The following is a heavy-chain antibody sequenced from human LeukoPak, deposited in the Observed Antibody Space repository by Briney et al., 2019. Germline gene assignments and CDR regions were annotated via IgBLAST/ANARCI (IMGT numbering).Heavy chain of an antibody. J-gene: IGHJ4*02. V-gene: IGHV4-34*01. CDR3: ARPSLDGNYFY. D-gene: IGHD1-26*01. Sequence: KASETLSLTCSVSGGFISTYYWSWIRQPPGKGLEWIGEINHSGSTNYNPSLKSRVTISVDTSMNLFSLKLSSVTAADTAVYYCARPSLDGNYFYWGQGTLVTDSS. CDR1: GGFISTYY. CDR2: INHSGST.